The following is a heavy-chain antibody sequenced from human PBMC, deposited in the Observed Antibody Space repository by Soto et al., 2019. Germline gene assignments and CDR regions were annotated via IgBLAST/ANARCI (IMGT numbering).Heavy chain of an antibody. CDR2: IYYSGST. CDR3: ARQGRAMVRGVPDY. CDR1: GGSISSSSYY. D-gene: IGHD3-10*01. V-gene: IGHV4-39*01. J-gene: IGHJ4*02. Sequence: ETLSLTCTVSGGSISSSSYYWGWIRQPPGKGLEWIGSIYYSGSTYYNPSLKSRVTISVDTSKNQFSLKLSSVTAADTAVYYCARQGRAMVRGVPDYWGQGTLVTVSS.